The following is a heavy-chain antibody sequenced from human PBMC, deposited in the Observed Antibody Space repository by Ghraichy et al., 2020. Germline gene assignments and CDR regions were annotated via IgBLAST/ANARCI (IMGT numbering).Heavy chain of an antibody. D-gene: IGHD2-2*01. CDR3: ARHPVPSARVLLSGGHPAGYYYDLDV. Sequence: SETLSLTCTVSGGSFNSHYWSWVRQPPGKGLEWIGYISYSGSTNYSPSLRRRVSISLDSSRTHLSLTLKSVTATDTAVYFCARHPVPSARVLLSGGHPAGYYYDLDVWGRGTTVTVSS. J-gene: IGHJ6*04. CDR2: ISYSGST. V-gene: IGHV4-59*08. CDR1: GGSFNSHY.